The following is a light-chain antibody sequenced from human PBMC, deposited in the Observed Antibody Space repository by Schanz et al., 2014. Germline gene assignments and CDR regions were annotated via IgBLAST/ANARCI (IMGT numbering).Light chain of an antibody. CDR3: QSYGTSLGAGV. J-gene: IGLJ3*02. CDR1: SSNIGAGYH. V-gene: IGLV1-40*01. Sequence: QSELTQPPSVSGAPGQKITISCTGVSSNIGAGYHVHWYQHVPGTAPKLLIYGDTDRSPGVPDRFSGSKSGTSASLTITGLQAEDESEYYCQSYGTSLGAGVFGGGTKLTVL. CDR2: GDT.